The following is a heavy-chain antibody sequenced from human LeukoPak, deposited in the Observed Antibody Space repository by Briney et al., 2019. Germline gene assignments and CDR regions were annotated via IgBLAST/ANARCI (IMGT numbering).Heavy chain of an antibody. CDR2: IRYDGSNK. Sequence: GGSLILSCAATEFTLISYGMHWVRQAPGKGLEWVAFIRYDGSNKYYADSVKGRFTISRDNSKNTLYMQMSSLRAEDTAVYYCAKDSSPWEQQLVDYWGQGTLVTASS. J-gene: IGHJ4*02. D-gene: IGHD6-13*01. CDR3: AKDSSPWEQQLVDY. V-gene: IGHV3-30*02. CDR1: EFTLISYG.